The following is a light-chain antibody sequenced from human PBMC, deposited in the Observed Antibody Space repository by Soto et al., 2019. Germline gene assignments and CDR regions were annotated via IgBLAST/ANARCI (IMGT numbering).Light chain of an antibody. CDR3: QQYNNWPWT. CDR2: GAS. J-gene: IGKJ1*01. V-gene: IGKV3-20*01. CDR1: QSVSSSY. Sequence: EIVLTQSPGTLSLSRGERATLSCRASQSVSSSYLAWYQQKPGQAPRLLIYGASSRATGIPDRFSGSGSGTDFTLTISSLQSEDFAVYYCQQYNNWPWTFAQGTKVDIK.